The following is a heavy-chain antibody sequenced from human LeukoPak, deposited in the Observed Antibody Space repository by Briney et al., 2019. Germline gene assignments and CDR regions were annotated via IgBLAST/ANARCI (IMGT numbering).Heavy chain of an antibody. V-gene: IGHV4-4*07. Sequence: SETLSLTCIVSGDSIGNYYWSWIRQPAGKGLEWIGRVYTSGSTNYNPSLKSRVTISIDTSKSQFSLKLTSVTAADTAVYYCARDQQRAFDIWGQGTMVTVSS. CDR1: GDSIGNYY. CDR2: VYTSGST. J-gene: IGHJ3*02. CDR3: ARDQQRAFDI. D-gene: IGHD6-13*01.